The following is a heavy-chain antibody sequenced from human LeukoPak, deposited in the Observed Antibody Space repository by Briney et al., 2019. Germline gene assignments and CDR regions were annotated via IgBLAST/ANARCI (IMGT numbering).Heavy chain of an antibody. CDR1: GGSISSYY. D-gene: IGHD5-18*01. Sequence: SETLSLTCTVSGGSISSYYWSWIRQPPGKGLEWIGYIYYSGSTNYNPSLKSRVTISVDTSKNQFSLKLSSVTAADKAVYYSARGPDTARVPGFDYWGQGTLVTVSS. CDR2: IYYSGST. J-gene: IGHJ4*02. CDR3: ARGPDTARVPGFDY. V-gene: IGHV4-59*01.